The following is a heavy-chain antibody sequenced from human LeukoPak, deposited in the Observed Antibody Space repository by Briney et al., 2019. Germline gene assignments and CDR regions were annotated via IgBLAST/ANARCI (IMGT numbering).Heavy chain of an antibody. Sequence: GGSLRLSCAASGFTFSSYSMNWVRQAPGKGLEWVSYISSSSSTIYYADSVKGRFTISRDNAKNSLYLQMNSLRAEDTAVYYCASLSYYYDSSGYWGPPDAFDIWGQGTMVTVSS. CDR1: GFTFSSYS. J-gene: IGHJ3*02. D-gene: IGHD3-22*01. V-gene: IGHV3-48*04. CDR2: ISSSSSTI. CDR3: ASLSYYYDSSGYWGPPDAFDI.